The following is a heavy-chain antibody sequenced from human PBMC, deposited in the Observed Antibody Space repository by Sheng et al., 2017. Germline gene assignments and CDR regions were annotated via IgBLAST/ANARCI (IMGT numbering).Heavy chain of an antibody. D-gene: IGHD5-18*01. Sequence: QVQLQESGPGLVKPSETLSLTSTVSGGSITTYYWSWIRQPPGKGLEWIGYFYYNGNTNYNPSLKSRATISVDTSKNQFSLNLSSVTAADTAVYYCVRTPEYSYGPSFDYWGPEPWSPSPQ. CDR1: GGSITTYY. CDR2: FYYNGNT. J-gene: IGHJ4*01. CDR3: VRTPEYSYGPSFDY. V-gene: IGHV4-59*01.